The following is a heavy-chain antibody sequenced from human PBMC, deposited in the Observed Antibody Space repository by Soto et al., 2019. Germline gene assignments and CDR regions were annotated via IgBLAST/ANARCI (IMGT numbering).Heavy chain of an antibody. CDR3: ARAGVGATYDAFDI. D-gene: IGHD1-26*01. CDR2: INAGNGNT. CDR1: GYTFTSYA. V-gene: IGHV1-3*01. Sequence: ASVKVSCKASGYTFTSYAMQWVRQAPGQRLEWMGWINAGNGNTKYSQKFQGRVTITRDTSASTAYMELSSLRSEDTAVYYCARAGVGATYDAFDIWGQGTMVTVSS. J-gene: IGHJ3*02.